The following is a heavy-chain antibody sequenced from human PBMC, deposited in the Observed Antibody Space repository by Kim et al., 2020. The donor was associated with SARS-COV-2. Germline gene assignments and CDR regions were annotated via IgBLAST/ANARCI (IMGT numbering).Heavy chain of an antibody. Sequence: GGSLRLSCEVSGFAFSSHWMHWVRRAPGKGLVWLSRINTDGSDTIFADPVKGRFTVSRDNTKNTLFLQMNGLRDGDTGLYYCATGDCGGGSCHYFDYWGQGTLVTVSS. D-gene: IGHD2-15*01. V-gene: IGHV3-74*01. CDR3: ATGDCGGGSCHYFDY. CDR1: GFAFSSHW. CDR2: INTDGSDT. J-gene: IGHJ4*02.